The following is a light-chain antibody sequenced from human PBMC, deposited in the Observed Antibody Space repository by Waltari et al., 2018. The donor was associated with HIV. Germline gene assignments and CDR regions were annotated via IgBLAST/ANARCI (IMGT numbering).Light chain of an antibody. CDR3: QLHFTGPSWL. Sequence: QTVVTQEPSLTVSQGGTVTLTCASATGAVTNGHYPTWLQVRPGQKPRPLIYATVNKYSSTPARFSGSLLGDKAARTLSGALLEDEAEDVCQLHFTGPSWLFGGVTRLTVL. CDR2: ATV. J-gene: IGLJ3*02. V-gene: IGLV7-43*01. CDR1: TGAVTNGHY.